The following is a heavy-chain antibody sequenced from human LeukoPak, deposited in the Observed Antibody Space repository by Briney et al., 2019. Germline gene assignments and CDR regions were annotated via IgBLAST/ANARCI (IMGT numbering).Heavy chain of an antibody. CDR2: ISSDGSKK. CDR3: AKGGEVSSWYKRLKLYFDY. V-gene: IGHV3-30*18. D-gene: IGHD6-13*01. Sequence: PGGSLRLSCAASGFTFSSYWMHWVRQAPGKGLEWEASISSDGSKKYYADSVKGRFTISRDNSKNTLYLQMNSLRTEDTAVYYCAKGGEVSSWYKRLKLYFDYWGQGTLVTVSS. CDR1: GFTFSSYW. J-gene: IGHJ4*02.